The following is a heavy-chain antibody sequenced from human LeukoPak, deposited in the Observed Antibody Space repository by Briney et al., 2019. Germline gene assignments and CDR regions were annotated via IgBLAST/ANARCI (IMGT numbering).Heavy chain of an antibody. D-gene: IGHD1-1*01. V-gene: IGHV1-2*02. J-gene: IGHJ3*02. CDR2: INSNSGGT. Sequence: ASVKVSCKASGYTFTDFYMHWVRQAPGQGLEWMGWINSNSGGTIYAQKFQGRVTLTRDTSTSTAYMELSSLRSDDTAVYYCARVASTTRRHDAFHIWGQGTMVTISS. CDR3: ARVASTTRRHDAFHI. CDR1: GYTFTDFY.